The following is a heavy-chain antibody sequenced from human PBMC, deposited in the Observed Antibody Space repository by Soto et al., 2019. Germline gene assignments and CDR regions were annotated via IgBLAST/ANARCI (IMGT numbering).Heavy chain of an antibody. CDR2: IWYDGSNK. J-gene: IGHJ6*02. D-gene: IGHD4-17*01. V-gene: IGHV3-33*01. CDR1: GFTFSSYG. Sequence: GGSLRLSCAASGFTFSSYGMHWVHQAPGKGLEWVAVIWYDGSNKYYADSVKGRFTISRDNSKNTLYLQMNSLRAEDTAVYYCARAGTVTHYYYGMDVWGQGTKVTVYS. CDR3: ARAGTVTHYYYGMDV.